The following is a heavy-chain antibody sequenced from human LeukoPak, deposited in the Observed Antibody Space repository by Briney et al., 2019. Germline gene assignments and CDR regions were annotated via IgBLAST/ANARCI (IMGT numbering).Heavy chain of an antibody. Sequence: PSETLSLTCTVSGGSISSYYGNWIRQPPGKGLEWIGYIDYSGYTNYNPSLKSRVTISVDTSKNQFSLKLTSVTAADAAMYFCARGGYYGSGNDFRFDPWGQGTLVTVSS. CDR3: ARGGYYGSGNDFRFDP. V-gene: IGHV4-59*01. J-gene: IGHJ5*02. CDR1: GGSISSYY. D-gene: IGHD3-10*01. CDR2: IDYSGYT.